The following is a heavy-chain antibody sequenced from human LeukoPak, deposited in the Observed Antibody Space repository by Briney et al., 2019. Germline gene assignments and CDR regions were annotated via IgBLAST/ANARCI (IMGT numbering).Heavy chain of an antibody. CDR2: IYYSGTT. V-gene: IGHV4-59*01. D-gene: IGHD1-1*01. Sequence: PSETLSLTCAVYGGSFSSYYWSWGRQPPGKGVGWVGYIYYSGTTNYHPSLKSRLTISVDTSKNQFSLKLSPVTAADTAVYYCARVSWFPGTSYYYMDVWGKGTTVTVSS. CDR3: ARVSWFPGTSYYYMDV. CDR1: GGSFSSYY. J-gene: IGHJ6*03.